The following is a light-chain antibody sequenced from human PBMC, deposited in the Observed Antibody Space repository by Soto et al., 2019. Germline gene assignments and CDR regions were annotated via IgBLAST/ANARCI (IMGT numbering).Light chain of an antibody. Sequence: IEVTQSPSSLAASVGDRVTITCRASQTISTYVNWYRQKSGAAPELLIYDASTLQSGVPSRFRGGGSGTDFTLTISSLQLDDFATYCCQQSYNTPLTFGQGTKVEIK. CDR2: DAS. J-gene: IGKJ1*01. V-gene: IGKV1-39*01. CDR3: QQSYNTPLT. CDR1: QTISTY.